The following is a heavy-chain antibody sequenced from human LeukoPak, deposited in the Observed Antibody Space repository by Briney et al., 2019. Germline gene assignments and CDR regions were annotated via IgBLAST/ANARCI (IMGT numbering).Heavy chain of an antibody. J-gene: IGHJ4*02. V-gene: IGHV3-23*01. CDR1: GFTFSNYA. CDR3: VEGGAPSYYDGSGDAYFDY. D-gene: IGHD3-22*01. Sequence: GGSLRLSCAASGFTFSNYAMSWVRQPPGKGLEWVSVISASGGRTSYADSVKGRFTVSRDNSKNTLYLQMNSLRAEDTAVYFCVEGGAPSYYDGSGDAYFDYWGQGTLVTVSS. CDR2: ISASGGRT.